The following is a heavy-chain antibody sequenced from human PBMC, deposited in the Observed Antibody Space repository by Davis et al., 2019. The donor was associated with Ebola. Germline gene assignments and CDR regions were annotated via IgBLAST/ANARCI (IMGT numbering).Heavy chain of an antibody. V-gene: IGHV3-53*01. D-gene: IGHD3-3*01. Sequence: GGSLRLSCAASGFTFSSYAMSWVRQAPGKGLEWVSVIYSGGSTYYADSVKGRFTISRDNSKNTLYLQMNSLRAEDTAVYYCARGSHYDFWSGPAYYYYGMDVWGQGTTVTVSS. CDR2: IYSGGST. J-gene: IGHJ6*02. CDR1: GFTFSSYA. CDR3: ARGSHYDFWSGPAYYYYGMDV.